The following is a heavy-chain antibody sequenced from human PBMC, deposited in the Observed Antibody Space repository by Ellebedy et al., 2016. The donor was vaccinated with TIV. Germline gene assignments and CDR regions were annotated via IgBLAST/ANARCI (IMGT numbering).Heavy chain of an antibody. V-gene: IGHV4-39*01. J-gene: IGHJ6*02. D-gene: IGHD3-9*01. Sequence: MPSETLSLTCTVSGGSISSSSYYWGWIRQPPWKGLEWIGSIYYSGSTYYNPSLKSRVTISVDTSKHQFSLTLSSVTAAYTAVYYCARCHYDILTGLPSGMDVWGQGTTVTVSS. CDR1: GGSISSSSYY. CDR3: ARCHYDILTGLPSGMDV. CDR2: IYYSGST.